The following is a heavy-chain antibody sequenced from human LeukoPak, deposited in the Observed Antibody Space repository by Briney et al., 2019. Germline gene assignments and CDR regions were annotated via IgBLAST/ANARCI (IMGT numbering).Heavy chain of an antibody. CDR2: IYPGDSNT. CDR3: ARSGRDASGWFDP. V-gene: IGHV5-51*01. Sequence: GESLKISCKGSGYIFTRYWIGWVRQMPGKGLEWMGIIYPGDSNTRHSPSFQGQVTISADKSISTAYLQWSSLKASDTAMYYCARSGRDASGWFDPWGQGTLVTVSS. J-gene: IGHJ5*02. CDR1: GYIFTRYW. D-gene: IGHD2-15*01.